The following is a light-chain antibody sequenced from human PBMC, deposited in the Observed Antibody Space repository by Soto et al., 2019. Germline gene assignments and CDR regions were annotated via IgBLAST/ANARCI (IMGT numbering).Light chain of an antibody. CDR2: DAS. V-gene: IGKV1-5*01. CDR3: QHYNSYST. Sequence: DIQMTQSPSTMSASVGDRVTITCRTSQSISSWLAWYQQKPGKAPKLLIYDASTLESGVPSRFSGSGSGTEFTLTISILQPDDVATYYCQHYNSYSTFGQGTKVEIK. CDR1: QSISSW. J-gene: IGKJ1*01.